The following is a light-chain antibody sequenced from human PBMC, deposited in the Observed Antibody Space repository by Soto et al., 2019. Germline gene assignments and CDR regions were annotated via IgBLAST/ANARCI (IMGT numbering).Light chain of an antibody. V-gene: IGLV1-44*01. Sequence: QSALTQPPSASGTPGQRVTSSCSGGSSNIGTNTVNWYLQLPGTAPKLLMYNNNQRPSGVPERFSGSKSGTSASLAIGGLQSEDEADYYCAAWDDSLDGFYVFGSGTKDTVL. CDR1: SSNIGTNT. J-gene: IGLJ1*01. CDR2: NNN. CDR3: AAWDDSLDGFYV.